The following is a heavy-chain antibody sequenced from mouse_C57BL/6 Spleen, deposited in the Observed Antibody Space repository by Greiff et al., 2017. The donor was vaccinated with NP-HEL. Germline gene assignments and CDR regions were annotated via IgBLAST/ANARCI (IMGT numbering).Heavy chain of an antibody. CDR3: GRGSPHFDV. CDR1: GYTFTSYW. CDR2: IHPNSGST. Sequence: VQLQESGAELVKPGASVKLSCKASGYTFTSYWMHWVKQRPGQGLEWIGMIHPNSGSTNYNEKFKSKATLTVDKSSSTAYMQLSSLTSEDSAVYYCGRGSPHFDVWGTGTTVTVSS. V-gene: IGHV1-64*01. J-gene: IGHJ1*03. D-gene: IGHD1-1*01.